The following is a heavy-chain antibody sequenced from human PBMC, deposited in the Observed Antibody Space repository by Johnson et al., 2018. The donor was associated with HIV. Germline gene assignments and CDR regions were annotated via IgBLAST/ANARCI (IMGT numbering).Heavy chain of an antibody. CDR1: GFTFDDYG. CDR3: ARASCEDSSTSCYLGPAAFDAFDI. V-gene: IGHV3-20*04. D-gene: IGHD2-2*01. CDR2: INWNGGST. Sequence: VQLVESGGGLVKPGGSLRLSCAASGFTFDDYGMSWVRQAPGKGLEWVSGINWNGGSTGYADSVKGRFTISRDNAKNSLYLQMNSLRAEDTAVYYCARASCEDSSTSCYLGPAAFDAFDIWGQGTMVTVAS. J-gene: IGHJ3*02.